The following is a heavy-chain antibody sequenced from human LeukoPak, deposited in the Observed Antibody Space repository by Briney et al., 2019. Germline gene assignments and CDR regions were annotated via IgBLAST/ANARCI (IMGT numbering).Heavy chain of an antibody. CDR3: AMGLDYYDSSGPSRGTAWFDP. J-gene: IGHJ5*02. D-gene: IGHD3-22*01. V-gene: IGHV3-53*01. Sequence: PGGSLRLSCAASGFTVSSNYMSWVRQAPGKGLEWVSVIYSGGSTSYADSVKGRFTISRDNSKNTLYLQMNSLRAEDTAVYYCAMGLDYYDSSGPSRGTAWFDPWGQGTLVTVSS. CDR2: IYSGGST. CDR1: GFTVSSNY.